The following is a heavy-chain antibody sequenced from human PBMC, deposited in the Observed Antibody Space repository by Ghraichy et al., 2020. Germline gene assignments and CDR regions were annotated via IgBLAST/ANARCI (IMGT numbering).Heavy chain of an antibody. J-gene: IGHJ6*02. CDR2: VHYTGGS. CDR1: GGSLRPHY. CDR3: ARRGRGYSLYYYGLDV. Sequence: SETLSLTCSVAGGSLRPHYWSWIRQPPGKGLEWIGYVHYTGGSDYDPSLKGRVSISVDTSKNQFSLTLTSVTAADTAVYYCARRGRGYSLYYYGLDVWGRGTTVTVSS. D-gene: IGHD5-18*01. V-gene: IGHV4-59*08.